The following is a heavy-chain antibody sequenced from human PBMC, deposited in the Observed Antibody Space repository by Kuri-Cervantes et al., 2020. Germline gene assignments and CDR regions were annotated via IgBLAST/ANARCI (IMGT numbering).Heavy chain of an antibody. Sequence: SVKVSCKASGGTFSSYAISWVRQAPGQGLEWMGGIIPIFGTADYAQKFQGRVTITADESTSTAYMELSSLRSEDTAVYYCAREREIYSGSYYYYGMDVWGQGTTVTVSS. J-gene: IGHJ6*02. CDR1: GGTFSSYA. CDR2: IIPIFGTA. CDR3: AREREIYSGSYYYYGMDV. D-gene: IGHD1-26*01. V-gene: IGHV1-69*13.